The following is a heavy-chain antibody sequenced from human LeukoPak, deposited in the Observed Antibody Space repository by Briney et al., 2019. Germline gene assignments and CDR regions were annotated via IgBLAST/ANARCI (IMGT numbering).Heavy chain of an antibody. CDR1: GYTFTNYD. D-gene: IGHD6-19*01. V-gene: IGHV1-8*01. Sequence: ASVKVSCKASGYTFTNYDLNWVRQATGQGLEWMGWMSPDSGNTGYAQKFQGRVTMTRNTSISTAYIEVNSLTSEDTAVYYCARYASGWWWPFDAWGQRTLVTVSS. CDR2: MSPDSGNT. CDR3: ARYASGWWWPFDA. J-gene: IGHJ4*02.